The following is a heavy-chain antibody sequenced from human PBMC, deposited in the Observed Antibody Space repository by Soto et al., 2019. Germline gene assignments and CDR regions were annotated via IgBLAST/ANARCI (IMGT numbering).Heavy chain of an antibody. CDR3: ATPGYSSSWYESMDYYYGMDV. CDR1: GFTFSSYG. V-gene: IGHV3-30*03. CDR2: ISYDGSNK. J-gene: IGHJ6*02. D-gene: IGHD6-13*01. Sequence: GGSLRLSCAASGFTFSSYGLHLVRQAPGKGLEWGAVISYDGSNKYYADSVKGRFTISRDNSKNTLYLQMNSLRAEDTAVYYCATPGYSSSWYESMDYYYGMDVWGQGTTVTVS.